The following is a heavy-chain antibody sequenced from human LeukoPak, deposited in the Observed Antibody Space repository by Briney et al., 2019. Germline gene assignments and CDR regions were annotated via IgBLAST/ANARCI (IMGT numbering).Heavy chain of an antibody. CDR1: GFTFSSYS. V-gene: IGHV3-21*01. J-gene: IGHJ3*02. D-gene: IGHD3-10*01. CDR2: ISSSSSYI. CDR3: ARGLWFGEFSGAFDI. Sequence: GGSLRLSCAASGFTFSSYSMYWVRQAPGKGLEWVSSISSSSSYIYYADSVKGRFTISRDNAKNSLYLQMNSLRAEDTAVYYCARGLWFGEFSGAFDIWGQGTMVTVSS.